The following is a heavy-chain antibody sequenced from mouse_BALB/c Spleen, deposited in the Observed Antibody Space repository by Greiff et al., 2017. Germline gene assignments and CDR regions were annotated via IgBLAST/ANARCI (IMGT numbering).Heavy chain of an antibody. Sequence: QVQLQQPGAELVKPGASVKLSCKASGYTFTSYWMHWVKQRPGQGLEWIGEINPSNGRTNYNEKFKSKATLTVDKSSSTAYMQLSSLTSEDSAVYYCAREEITTWFAYWGQGTTLTVSS. CDR3: AREEITTWFAY. CDR2: INPSNGRT. J-gene: IGHJ2*01. CDR1: GYTFTSYW. V-gene: IGHV1S81*02. D-gene: IGHD2-4*01.